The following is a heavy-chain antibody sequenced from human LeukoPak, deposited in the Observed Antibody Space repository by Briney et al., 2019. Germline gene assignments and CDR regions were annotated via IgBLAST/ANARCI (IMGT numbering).Heavy chain of an antibody. CDR1: GFTLSSYA. J-gene: IGHJ4*02. D-gene: IGHD4-17*01. CDR3: ARRAGEYSHPYDY. Sequence: GGSLRLSCAAPGFTLSSYAMSWVRQAPGKGLEGVSFIYSGGNTHYSDSVKGRFTISRDNSKNTLYLHMNSLRAEDTAVYYCARRAGEYSHPYDYWGQGTLVTVSS. V-gene: IGHV3-23*05. CDR2: IYSGGNT.